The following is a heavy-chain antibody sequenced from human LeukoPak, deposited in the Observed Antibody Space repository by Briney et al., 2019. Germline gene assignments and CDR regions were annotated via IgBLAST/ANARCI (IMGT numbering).Heavy chain of an antibody. J-gene: IGHJ4*02. V-gene: IGHV3-15*01. D-gene: IGHD6-13*01. Sequence: GGSLRLSCAASGFTFSNAWMSWVRQAPGKGLEWVGRIKSKTDGGTTDYAAPVKGRFTISRDDSKNTLYLQMNSLKTEDTAVCYCTTGIAAAGNHDYWGQGTLVTVSS. CDR2: IKSKTDGGTT. CDR3: TTGIAAAGNHDY. CDR1: GFTFSNAW.